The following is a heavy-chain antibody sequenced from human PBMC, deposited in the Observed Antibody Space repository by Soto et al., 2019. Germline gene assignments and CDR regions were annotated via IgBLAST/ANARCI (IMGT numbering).Heavy chain of an antibody. CDR1: GGSISSYY. J-gene: IGHJ4*02. CDR3: ARRYGYSFDY. V-gene: IGHV4-59*08. CDR2: IYYSGST. Sequence: PSETLSLTCTVSGGSISSYYWSWIRQPPGKGLEWIGYIYYSGSTNYNPSLKSRVTISVDTSKNQLSLKLSSVTAADTAVYYCARRYGYSFDYQGQQTLVTVSS. D-gene: IGHD5-18*01.